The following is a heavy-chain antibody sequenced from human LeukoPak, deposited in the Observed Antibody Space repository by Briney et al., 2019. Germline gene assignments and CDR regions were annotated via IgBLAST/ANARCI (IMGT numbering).Heavy chain of an antibody. CDR2: IWYDGSNK. CDR3: AREGLLWFGSYGMDV. CDR1: GFTFSSYG. J-gene: IGHJ6*02. D-gene: IGHD3-10*01. V-gene: IGHV3-33*01. Sequence: PGGSLRLSCAASGFTFSSYGMHWVRQAPGKGLEWVAVIWYDGSNKYYADSVKGRFTISRDNSKNTLYLQMNSLRAEDTAVYYCAREGLLWFGSYGMDVWGQGTTVTVSS.